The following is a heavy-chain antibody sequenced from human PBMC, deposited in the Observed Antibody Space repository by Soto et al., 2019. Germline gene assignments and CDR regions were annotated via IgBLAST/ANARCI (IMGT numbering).Heavy chain of an antibody. CDR2: ISAYNGNT. V-gene: IGHV1-18*01. D-gene: IGHD4-17*01. Sequence: GASVKVSCKASGYTFTSYGISWVRQAPGQGLEWMGWISAYNGNTNYAQKLQGRVTITADKSTSTAYMELSSLRSEDTAVYYCARDSMYGDYDWYFDLWGRGTLVTVSS. J-gene: IGHJ2*01. CDR3: ARDSMYGDYDWYFDL. CDR1: GYTFTSYG.